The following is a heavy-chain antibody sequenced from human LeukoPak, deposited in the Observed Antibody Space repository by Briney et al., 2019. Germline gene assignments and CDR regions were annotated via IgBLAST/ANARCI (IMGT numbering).Heavy chain of an antibody. D-gene: IGHD3-22*01. CDR2: ISWNSGSI. CDR3: AKDIRPYYYDSSGYYWRLDY. J-gene: IGHJ4*02. CDR1: GFTFDDYA. V-gene: IGHV3-9*01. Sequence: GRSLRLSCAASGFTFDDYAMHWVRQAPGKGLEWVSGISWNSGSIGYADSVKGRFTISRDNAKNSLYLQMNSLRAEDTALYYCAKDIRPYYYDSSGYYWRLDYWGQGTLVTVSS.